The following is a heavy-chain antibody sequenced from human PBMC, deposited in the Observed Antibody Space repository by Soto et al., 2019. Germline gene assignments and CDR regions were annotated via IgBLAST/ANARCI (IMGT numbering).Heavy chain of an antibody. J-gene: IGHJ4*02. D-gene: IGHD2-15*01. CDR3: ARKTDSGGNGGF. V-gene: IGHV3-53*05. CDR1: GFTVSNNY. CDR2: IYSHGDT. Sequence: EVRLVETGGDLIQPGGSLRLSCAVSGFTVSNNYMYWVRQPPAKGLEWVSLIYSHGDTRYADSVRGRFTVSRDNSKNTLYLQMNSLRSEDTAVYYCARKTDSGGNGGFWGQGTLVTVSS.